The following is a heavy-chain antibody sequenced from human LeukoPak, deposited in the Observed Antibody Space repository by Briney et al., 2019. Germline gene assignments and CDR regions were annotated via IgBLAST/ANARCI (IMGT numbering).Heavy chain of an antibody. CDR3: ARTYYDVLTGHYYFDY. V-gene: IGHV4-4*09. CDR2: IYTSGST. CDR1: GGSISSYY. D-gene: IGHD3-9*01. Sequence: PSETLSLTCTVSGGSISSYYWSWIRQPPGKGLEWIGYIYTSGSTNYNPSLKSRVTISVDTSKNQFSLKLSSVTAADTAVYYCARTYYDVLTGHYYFDYWGQGTLVTVSS. J-gene: IGHJ4*02.